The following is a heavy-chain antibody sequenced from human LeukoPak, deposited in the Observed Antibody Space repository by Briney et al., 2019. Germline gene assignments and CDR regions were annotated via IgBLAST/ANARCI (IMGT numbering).Heavy chain of an antibody. CDR1: GGSISSSSYY. D-gene: IGHD6-13*01. CDR3: ARAGTRDSSSSSPFDY. V-gene: IGHV4-39*07. Sequence: SKTLSLTCTVSGGSISSSSYYWGWIRQPPGKGLEWIGSIYYSGSTYYNPSLKSRVTISVDTSKNQFSLKLSSVTAADTAVYYCARAGTRDSSSSSPFDYWGQGTLVTVSS. J-gene: IGHJ4*02. CDR2: IYYSGST.